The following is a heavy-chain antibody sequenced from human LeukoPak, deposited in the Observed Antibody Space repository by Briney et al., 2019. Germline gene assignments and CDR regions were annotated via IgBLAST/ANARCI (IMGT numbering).Heavy chain of an antibody. V-gene: IGHV4-31*03. Sequence: PSETLSLTCTVSGGSISSGGYYWSWIRQHPGKGLEWIGCIYYSGTTYYHPSLTSRVAISVDTSKNQFSLKLSSVAAADTAVYYCARSGTVTTWNYWGQGTLVTVSS. D-gene: IGHD4-17*01. J-gene: IGHJ4*02. CDR3: ARSGTVTTWNY. CDR2: IYYSGTT. CDR1: GGSISSGGYY.